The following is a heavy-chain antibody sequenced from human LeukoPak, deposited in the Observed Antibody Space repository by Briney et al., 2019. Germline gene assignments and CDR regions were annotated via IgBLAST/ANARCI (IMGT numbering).Heavy chain of an antibody. J-gene: IGHJ5*02. CDR3: ARGGDIVVVPAADWFDP. V-gene: IGHV1-2*02. CDR1: GYRLTNYF. D-gene: IGHD2-2*01. CDR2: INPNSGGT. Sequence: ASVKVSCKSSGYRLTNYFMHWVRQAPGQGLEWMGWINPNSGGTNYAQKFQGRVTMTRDTSISTAYMELSRLRSDDTAVYYCARGGDIVVVPAADWFDPWGQGTLVTVSS.